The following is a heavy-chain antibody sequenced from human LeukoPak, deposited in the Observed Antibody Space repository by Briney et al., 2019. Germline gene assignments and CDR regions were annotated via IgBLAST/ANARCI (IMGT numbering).Heavy chain of an antibody. J-gene: IGHJ4*02. CDR2: INPSGGST. Sequence: ASVKVSCKASGYTFTSYYMHWVRQAPGQGLEWMGIINPSGGSTSYAQRFQGRVTMTRDTSTSTVYMELSSLRSEDTAVYYCAPTVLRGAVAGTIDYWGQGTLVTVSS. D-gene: IGHD6-19*01. V-gene: IGHV1-46*01. CDR1: GYTFTSYY. CDR3: APTVLRGAVAGTIDY.